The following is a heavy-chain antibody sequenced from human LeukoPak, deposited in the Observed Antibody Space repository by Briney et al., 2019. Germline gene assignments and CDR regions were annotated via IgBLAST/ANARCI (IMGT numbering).Heavy chain of an antibody. V-gene: IGHV4-59*01. J-gene: IGHJ3*01. CDR1: GGSFSGYY. CDR2: IYYSGST. CDR3: ARFSSKEDAFDF. D-gene: IGHD5/OR15-5a*01. Sequence: SETLSLTCAVYGGSFSGYYWSWIRQPPGKGLEWIGYIYYSGSTNYNPSVKSRVTISVDTSKNQFSLILTSVTAADTAVYYCARFSSKEDAFDFWGQGTMVTVSS.